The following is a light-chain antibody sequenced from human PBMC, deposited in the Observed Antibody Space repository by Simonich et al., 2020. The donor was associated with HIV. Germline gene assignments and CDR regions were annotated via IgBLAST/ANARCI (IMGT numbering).Light chain of an antibody. CDR3: QHLNSFLPLT. CDR1: QGISSA. Sequence: AIQLTQSPSSLSASVGDRVTIACRASQGISSALAWYQQKPGKAPKLLIYDASSLESGVPSRFSGSGSGTDFTLTISSLQPEDFSTYYCQHLNSFLPLTFGGGTKVEIK. CDR2: DAS. J-gene: IGKJ4*01. V-gene: IGKV1-13*02.